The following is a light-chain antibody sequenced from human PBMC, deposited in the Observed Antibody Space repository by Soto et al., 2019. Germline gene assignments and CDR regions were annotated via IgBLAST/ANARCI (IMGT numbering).Light chain of an antibody. CDR1: SSDVGSYDH. CDR3: IAYTGSSTSYV. J-gene: IGLJ1*01. CDR2: EVS. V-gene: IGLV2-14*01. Sequence: QSALTQPASVSGSPGQSITSSCSGTSSDVGSYDHVAWYQQFPGKTPKLTIYEVSNRPSGVSSRFSGSKSGNTASLTISGLQAEDEADYYCIAYTGSSTSYVFGTGTKVTV.